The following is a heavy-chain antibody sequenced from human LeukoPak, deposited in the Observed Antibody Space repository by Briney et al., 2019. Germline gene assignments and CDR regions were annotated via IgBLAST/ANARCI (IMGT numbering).Heavy chain of an antibody. D-gene: IGHD2-21*02. CDR3: VRDTAYAFDM. Sequence: GGSLRLSCAASGFTFSSYAMHWVRQAPGKGLEWVAVISYDGSNKYYADSVKGRFTMSRDNAKNSLYLQMNSLRAEDTAVYYCVRDTAYAFDMWGQGTMVTVSS. V-gene: IGHV3-30*04. J-gene: IGHJ3*02. CDR2: ISYDGSNK. CDR1: GFTFSSYA.